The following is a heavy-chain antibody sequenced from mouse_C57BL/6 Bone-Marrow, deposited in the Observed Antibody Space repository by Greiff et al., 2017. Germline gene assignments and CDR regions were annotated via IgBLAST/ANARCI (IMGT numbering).Heavy chain of an antibody. Sequence: QVQLQQSGPGLVQPSQSLSITCTVSGFSLTSYGVHWVRQSPGKGLEWLGVIWSGGSTDYNAAFISRLSISKDNSKSQVFFKMNSLQADDTAIYYCARNSIYYGNAWFAYWGQGTLVTVSA. CDR1: GFSLTSYG. V-gene: IGHV2-2*01. CDR2: IWSGGST. J-gene: IGHJ3*01. CDR3: ARNSIYYGNAWFAY. D-gene: IGHD2-1*01.